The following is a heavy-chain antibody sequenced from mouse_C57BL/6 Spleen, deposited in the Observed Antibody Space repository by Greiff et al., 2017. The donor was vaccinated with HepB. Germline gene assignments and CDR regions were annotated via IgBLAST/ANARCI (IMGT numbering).Heavy chain of an antibody. CDR3: AKGDYYYGRDYYAMDY. V-gene: IGHV2-5*01. CDR2: IWRGGST. Sequence: VKLMESGPGLVQPSQSLSITCTVSGFSLTSYGVHWVRQSPGKGLEWLGVIWRGGSTDYNAAFMSRLSITKDNSKSQVFFKMNSLQADDTAIYYCAKGDYYYGRDYYAMDYWGQGTSVTVSS. CDR1: GFSLTSYG. J-gene: IGHJ4*01. D-gene: IGHD1-1*01.